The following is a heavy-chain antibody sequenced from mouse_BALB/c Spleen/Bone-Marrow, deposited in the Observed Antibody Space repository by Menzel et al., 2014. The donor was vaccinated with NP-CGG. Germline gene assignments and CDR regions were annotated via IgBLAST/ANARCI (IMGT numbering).Heavy chain of an antibody. V-gene: IGHV14-3*02. CDR2: IDPANVNT. CDR3: ATYYYGSSLFAY. J-gene: IGHJ3*01. D-gene: IGHD1-1*01. CDR1: GFNIKNTY. Sequence: VQLKQSGAELVKPGASVKLSCTASGFNIKNTYIHWVKQRREQGLEWIGRIDPANVNTKYDPKFQGKATITADTSSNTAYLQLSSLTSEDTAVYYCATYYYGSSLFAYWGQGTLVTVSA.